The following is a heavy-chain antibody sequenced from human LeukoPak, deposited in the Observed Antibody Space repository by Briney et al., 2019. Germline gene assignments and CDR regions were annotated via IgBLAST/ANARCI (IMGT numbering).Heavy chain of an antibody. D-gene: IGHD4-17*01. J-gene: IGHJ2*01. CDR3: ATHYGDYPGFGMQGWYFHL. CDR2: IIPIFGTA. CDR1: GGTFSSYA. V-gene: IGHV1-69*05. Sequence: GASVKVSCKACGGTFSSYAIRRVRQAPGQGLEWMGRIIPIFGTANYAQKFQGRVTITTDESTSTAYMELSSLRSEDTAVYYCATHYGDYPGFGMQGWYFHLWGRGTLVTVSS.